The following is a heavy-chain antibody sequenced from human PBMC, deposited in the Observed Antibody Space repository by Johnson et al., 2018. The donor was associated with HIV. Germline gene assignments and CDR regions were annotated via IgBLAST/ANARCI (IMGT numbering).Heavy chain of an antibody. D-gene: IGHD3-3*02. V-gene: IGHV3-64*04. CDR3: ARVQVLADDVFNI. J-gene: IGHJ3*02. CDR2: ISSNGGST. CDR1: GFTVSRNY. Sequence: QMLLVESGGGLVQPGGSLRLSCAASGFTVSRNYMSWVRQAPGKGLEYVSAISSNGGSTYYADSVKGRFTISSDNAKNTLYLQMDSLGAEDTAVYFWARVQVLADDVFNIWGQGTMVTVAS.